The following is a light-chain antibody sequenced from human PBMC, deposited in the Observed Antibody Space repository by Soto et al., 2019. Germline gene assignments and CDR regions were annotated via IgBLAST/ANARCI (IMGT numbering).Light chain of an antibody. J-gene: IGLJ1*01. Sequence: QSVLTQPPSVSGAPGQRVTISCTGSSSNIGAGYGVHWYQQLPGTAPKLLIYGNSNRPSGVPDRFSGSKSGTSASLAITGLQADDEADYSCQSYDSSLSGYVFGTGTKLTVL. V-gene: IGLV1-40*01. CDR2: GNS. CDR3: QSYDSSLSGYV. CDR1: SSNIGAGYG.